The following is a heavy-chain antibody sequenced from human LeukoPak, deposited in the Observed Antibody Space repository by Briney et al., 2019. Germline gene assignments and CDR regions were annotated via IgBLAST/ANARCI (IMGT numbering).Heavy chain of an antibody. CDR1: GFTFNKYA. CDR3: ARGKTATTSLNY. V-gene: IGHV3-30-3*01. J-gene: IGHJ4*02. D-gene: IGHD1-14*01. Sequence: GGSLRLSCAASGFTFNKYAIHWVRQAPGKGLEWVSVISYDGNSTYYADSVRGRFTISRDNSKNPLYLQANSLRPEDTAVYYCARGKTATTSLNYWGQGTLVTVSS. CDR2: ISYDGNST.